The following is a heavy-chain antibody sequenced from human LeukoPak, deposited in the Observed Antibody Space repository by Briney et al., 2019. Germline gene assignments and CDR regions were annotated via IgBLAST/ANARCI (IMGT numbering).Heavy chain of an antibody. CDR3: ARDRSVAALWGHMGLDY. CDR1: GGSISSVDYY. CDR2: IYYIVST. D-gene: IGHD6-19*01. V-gene: IGHV4-30-4*08. J-gene: IGHJ4*02. Sequence: SETLSLTCTVSGGSISSVDYYWSWIRQPPGWGLGWIGNIYYIVSTYYNPSLKSRVTISVDTSKNQCSLKLSSVTAADTAVYYCARDRSVAALWGHMGLDYWGQGTLVTVSS.